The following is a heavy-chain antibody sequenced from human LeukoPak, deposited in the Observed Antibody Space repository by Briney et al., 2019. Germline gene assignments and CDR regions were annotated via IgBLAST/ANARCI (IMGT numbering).Heavy chain of an antibody. D-gene: IGHD2-8*01. CDR1: GFILDDYG. J-gene: IGHJ2*01. Sequence: PGRSLRLSCEASGFILDDYGMHWVRHTPGKGLEWVSGITWNSGTTDYADSVQGRFTISRDNAKNSLSLQMTSLRPEDTALYYCAKDINKRTRFVLGYFDLWGRGTPVTVSS. CDR3: AKDINKRTRFVLGYFDL. V-gene: IGHV3-9*01. CDR2: ITWNSGTT.